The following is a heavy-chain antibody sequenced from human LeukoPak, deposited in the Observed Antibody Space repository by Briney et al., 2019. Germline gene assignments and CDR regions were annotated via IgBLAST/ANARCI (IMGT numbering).Heavy chain of an antibody. D-gene: IGHD4-17*01. CDR1: GGSFSGYY. J-gene: IGHJ5*02. CDR2: IYYSGST. V-gene: IGHV4-34*01. Sequence: PSETLSLTCAVYGGSFSGYYWSWIRQPPGKGLEWIGSIYYSGSTYYNPSLKSRVTISVDTSKNQFSLKLSSVTAADTAVYYCARGGDYERWFDPWGQGTLVTVSS. CDR3: ARGGDYERWFDP.